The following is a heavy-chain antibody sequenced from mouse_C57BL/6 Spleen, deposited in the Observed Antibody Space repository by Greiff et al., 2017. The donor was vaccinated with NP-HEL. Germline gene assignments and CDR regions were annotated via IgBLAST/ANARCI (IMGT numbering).Heavy chain of an antibody. V-gene: IGHV3-1*01. D-gene: IGHD4-1*01. Sequence: VQLVESGPGMVKPSQSLSLTCTVTGYSITSGYDWHWIRHFPGNKLEWMGYISYSGSTNYNPSLKSRISITHDTSKNHFFLKLNSVTTEDTATYYCAREGTGTGFAYWGQGTLVTVSA. CDR2: ISYSGST. J-gene: IGHJ3*01. CDR1: GYSITSGYD. CDR3: AREGTGTGFAY.